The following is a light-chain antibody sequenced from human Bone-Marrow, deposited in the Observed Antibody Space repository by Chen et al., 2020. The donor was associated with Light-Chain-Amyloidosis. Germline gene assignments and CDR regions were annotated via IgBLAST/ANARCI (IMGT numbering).Light chain of an antibody. V-gene: IGKV3-20*01. Sequence: ELVLTQSPVNLSFSSGERATLSCRASQTITSSYLAWYQQKPGQAPRLLIYAASDRASGIPDRFSGRGSGTDFTLTISRLEPEDFAVYYCQQYGSSPLTVGGGTRVEFK. J-gene: IGKJ4*01. CDR3: QQYGSSPLT. CDR2: AAS. CDR1: QTITSSY.